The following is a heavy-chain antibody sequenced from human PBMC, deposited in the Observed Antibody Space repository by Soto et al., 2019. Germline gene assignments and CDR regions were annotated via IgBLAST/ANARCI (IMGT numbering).Heavy chain of an antibody. CDR3: ARASTTVTTLDY. Sequence: SETLSLTCAVYGGSFSCYYWSWIRQPPGKGLEWIGEINHSGSTNYNPSLKSRVTISVDTSKNQFSPKLSSVTAADTAVYYCARASTTVTTLDYWGQGTLVTVSS. V-gene: IGHV4-34*01. CDR1: GGSFSCYY. D-gene: IGHD4-17*01. J-gene: IGHJ4*02. CDR2: INHSGST.